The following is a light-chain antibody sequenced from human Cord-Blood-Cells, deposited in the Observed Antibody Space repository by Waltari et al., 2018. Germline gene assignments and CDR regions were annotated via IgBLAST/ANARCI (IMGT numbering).Light chain of an antibody. J-gene: IGLJ3*02. CDR2: RNN. CDR1: SSNIGSNY. CDR3: AAWDDSLSGWV. V-gene: IGLV1-47*01. Sequence: QSVLTQPPSASGTPGQRVTISSSGSSSNIGSNYVYWYQQLPGTAPKLRIYRNNQRPSGVPDRFSGSKSGTSASLAISGLRSEDETDYYCAAWDDSLSGWVFGGGTKLTVL.